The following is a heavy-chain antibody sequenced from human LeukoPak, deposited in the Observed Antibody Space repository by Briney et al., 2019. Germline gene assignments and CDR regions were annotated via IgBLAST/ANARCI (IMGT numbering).Heavy chain of an antibody. CDR1: GFTFSSYG. D-gene: IGHD4-11*01. Sequence: PGGSLRLSCAASGFTFSSYGMHWVRQAPGKGLEWVAVISYDGSNKYYADSVKGRFTISRDNSKNTLYLQMNSLRAEDTAVYYCAKDLLYSNFVPENWFDPWGQGTLVTVSS. CDR3: AKDLLYSNFVPENWFDP. J-gene: IGHJ5*02. CDR2: ISYDGSNK. V-gene: IGHV3-30*18.